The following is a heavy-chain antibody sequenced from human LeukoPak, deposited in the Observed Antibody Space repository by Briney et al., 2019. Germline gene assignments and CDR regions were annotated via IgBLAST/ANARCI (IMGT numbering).Heavy chain of an antibody. CDR1: GFTFSSYS. Sequence: GGSLRLSCAASGFTFSSYSMNWVRQAPGKGLEWVSYISSSSSYIYYADSVKGRFTISRDNAKNSLYLQMNSLRAEDTAVYYCARVGRSYYDSSGFDYWGQGTLVTVSS. CDR3: ARVGRSYYDSSGFDY. J-gene: IGHJ4*02. D-gene: IGHD3-22*01. CDR2: ISSSSSYI. V-gene: IGHV3-21*05.